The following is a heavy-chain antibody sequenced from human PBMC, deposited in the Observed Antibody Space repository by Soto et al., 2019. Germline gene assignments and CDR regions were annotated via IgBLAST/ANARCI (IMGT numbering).Heavy chain of an antibody. CDR2: ISAYNGNT. V-gene: IGHV1-18*04. J-gene: IGHJ6*02. CDR1: GYTFTSYG. CDR3: AREGGIAVAGNPYYYYGMDV. D-gene: IGHD6-19*01. Sequence: QVQLVQSGAEVKKPGASVKVSCKASGYTFTSYGISWVRQAPGQGLEWMGWISAYNGNTNYAQKLQGRVTMTTDTSTSTAYVELRSLRSDDTAVYYCAREGGIAVAGNPYYYYGMDVWGQGTTVTVSS.